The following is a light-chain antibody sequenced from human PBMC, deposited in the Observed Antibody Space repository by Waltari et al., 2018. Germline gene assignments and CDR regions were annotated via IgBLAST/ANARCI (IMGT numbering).Light chain of an antibody. Sequence: DIQMTHSPSTLSASVGDRDPITCRASQSVSSWLAWYPQKPVRAPKLLIYEASSVEGGVPSRCSGSGSGTEFTLTISSLQPDDFATYYCQQYNSHSTWTFGQGTKVEIK. V-gene: IGKV1-5*01. CDR2: EAS. CDR3: QQYNSHSTWT. J-gene: IGKJ1*01. CDR1: QSVSSW.